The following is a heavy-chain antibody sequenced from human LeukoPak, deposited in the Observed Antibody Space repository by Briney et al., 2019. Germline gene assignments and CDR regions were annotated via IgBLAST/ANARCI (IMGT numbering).Heavy chain of an antibody. D-gene: IGHD6-6*01. J-gene: IGHJ3*02. CDR2: IYTSGST. CDR1: GGSISSGSYY. CDR3: ARAARMKSDAFDI. Sequence: PPQTLSLTCTVSGGSISSGSYYWSWIRQPAGKGLEWIGRIYTSGSTNYNPSLKSRVTISVDTSKNQFSLKLSSVTAADTAVYYCARAARMKSDAFDIWGQGTMVTVSS. V-gene: IGHV4-61*02.